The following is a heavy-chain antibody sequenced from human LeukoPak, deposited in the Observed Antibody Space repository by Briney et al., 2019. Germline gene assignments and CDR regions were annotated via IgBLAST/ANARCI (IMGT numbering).Heavy chain of an antibody. J-gene: IGHJ4*02. CDR2: ISDADGSIT. Sequence: GGSLRLSCAASGFTLSSYWLHWVRQAPGKGLVWVSRISDADGSITDYADSVRGRFTIPRDTAKNTLYLEMNSLGAEDTAVYYCARDLSGYSDYWGQGTLVTVSS. D-gene: IGHD2-15*01. V-gene: IGHV3-74*01. CDR3: ARDLSGYSDY. CDR1: GFTLSSYW.